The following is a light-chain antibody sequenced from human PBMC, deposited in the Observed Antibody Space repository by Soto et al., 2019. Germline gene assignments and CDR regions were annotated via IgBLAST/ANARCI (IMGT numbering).Light chain of an antibody. CDR1: QNITNN. V-gene: IGKV1-39*01. J-gene: IGKJ5*01. Sequence: DIQMTQSPSSLSASIGDRVTITCQASQNITNNLSWYQHKPGKGPTLLIHATSNLQIGVPSRFSGSGSGTEFTLTISSLEPEDFGTYYCQQSYKMPSFGQGTRREIK. CDR2: ATS. CDR3: QQSYKMPS.